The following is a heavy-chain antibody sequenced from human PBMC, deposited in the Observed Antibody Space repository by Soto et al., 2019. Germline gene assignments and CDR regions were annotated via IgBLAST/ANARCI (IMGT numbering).Heavy chain of an antibody. CDR3: ARRSPIFNWNYPYYYYMDV. CDR1: GGSFSGYY. D-gene: IGHD1-7*01. CDR2: INHSGST. J-gene: IGHJ6*03. V-gene: IGHV4-34*01. Sequence: SETLSLTCAVYGGSFSGYYWGWICQPPGKGLEWIGEINHSGSTNYNPSLKSRVTISVDTSKNQFSLKLSSVTAADTAVYYCARRSPIFNWNYPYYYYMDVWGKGTTVTVSS.